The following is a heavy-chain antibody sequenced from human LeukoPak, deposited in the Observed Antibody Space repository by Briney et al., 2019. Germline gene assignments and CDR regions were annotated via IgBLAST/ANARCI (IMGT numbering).Heavy chain of an antibody. J-gene: IGHJ4*02. Sequence: GGCLTLPKPTHAFTLTSSIINWLRPAPGKGLEWVANIKQDGSQTFYVDSVKGRFTISRDNAQSSLYLEMNSLGVVDTAVYYCVREPPVSEATTGLCWGQGTLVTVS. V-gene: IGHV3-7*01. CDR3: VREPPVSEATTGLC. CDR2: IKQDGSQT. D-gene: IGHD1-1*01. CDR1: AFTLTSSI.